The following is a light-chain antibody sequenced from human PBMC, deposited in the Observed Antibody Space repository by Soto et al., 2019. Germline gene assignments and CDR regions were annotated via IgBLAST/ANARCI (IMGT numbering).Light chain of an antibody. CDR3: QQYGNSPYT. CDR1: QSVSSSY. V-gene: IGKV3-20*01. CDR2: GAS. J-gene: IGKJ2*01. Sequence: EIVLTQSPGTLSLSPGERATLSCRASQSVSSSYLAWYQQKPGQTPKLLIYGASNRATDIPDRFSGSGSGTDITLTISRLEPEDFAVYYCQQYGNSPYTFGQGTKLEIK.